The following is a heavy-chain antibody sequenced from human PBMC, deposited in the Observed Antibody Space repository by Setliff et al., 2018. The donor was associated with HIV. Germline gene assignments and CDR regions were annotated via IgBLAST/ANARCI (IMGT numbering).Heavy chain of an antibody. Sequence: LSLTCTVSGDSISSRSYYWGWIRQPPGKGQERIGSSYYRGSTYYNPSPKSRVTISVDTSKNQFSLKLTSVTAAYTAVHYCARARGLRIGLTYYYGSSGPGHDAFDIWGQGTMVTVS. CDR2: SYYRGST. J-gene: IGHJ3*02. CDR3: ARARGLRIGLTYYYGSSGPGHDAFDI. V-gene: IGHV4-39*07. D-gene: IGHD3-22*01. CDR1: GDSISSRSYY.